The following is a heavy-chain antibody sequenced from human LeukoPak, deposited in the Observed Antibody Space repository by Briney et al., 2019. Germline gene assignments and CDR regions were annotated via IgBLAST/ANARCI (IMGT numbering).Heavy chain of an antibody. Sequence: GGSLRLSCAASGFTFSSYEMNWVRQAPGKGLEWVSYISSSGSTTFYADSVKGRCTISRDNDKNSLYLQMNSLRAEDTAVYYCARSSFAYYYDSSGYLDNWGQGTLVTVSS. D-gene: IGHD3-22*01. CDR3: ARSSFAYYYDSSGYLDN. J-gene: IGHJ4*02. V-gene: IGHV3-48*03. CDR1: GFTFSSYE. CDR2: ISSSGSTT.